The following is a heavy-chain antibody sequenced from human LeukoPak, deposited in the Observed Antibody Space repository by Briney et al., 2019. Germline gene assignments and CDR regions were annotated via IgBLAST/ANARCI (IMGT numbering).Heavy chain of an antibody. J-gene: IGHJ4*02. CDR3: ARERTVGATQNDY. D-gene: IGHD1-26*01. Sequence: SETLSLTCAVFGGSFSGYYWSWIRQPPGKGLEWIGEINHSGSTNYNPSLKSRVTISVDTSKNQFSLKLSSVTAADTAVYYCARERTVGATQNDYWGQGTLVTVSS. CDR2: INHSGST. CDR1: GGSFSGYY. V-gene: IGHV4-34*01.